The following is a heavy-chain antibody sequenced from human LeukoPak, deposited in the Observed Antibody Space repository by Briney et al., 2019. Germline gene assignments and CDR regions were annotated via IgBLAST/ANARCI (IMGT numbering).Heavy chain of an antibody. CDR3: ARGSKPRIAAAAPY. J-gene: IGHJ4*02. V-gene: IGHV1-2*02. CDR1: GYTFTGYY. CDR2: INPNSGGT. Sequence: ASVKVSCKASGYTFTGYYMHWVRQAPGQGLAWMGWINPNSGGTNYAQKFQGRVTMTRDTSISTAYMELSRLRSDDTAVYYCARGSKPRIAAAAPYWGQGTLVTVSS. D-gene: IGHD6-13*01.